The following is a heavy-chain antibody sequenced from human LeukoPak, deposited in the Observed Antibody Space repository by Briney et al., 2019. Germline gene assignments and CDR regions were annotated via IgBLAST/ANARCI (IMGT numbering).Heavy chain of an antibody. CDR2: IRYDGSNK. CDR1: GFTFTYYA. D-gene: IGHD4/OR15-4a*01. CDR3: ARRAGAYSHPYDY. Sequence: GGSLRLSCAASGFTFTYYAIHWVRQAPGKGLEWVTFIRYDGSNKYYADSVKGRFTISRDNSKNTLYLQMNSLRAEDTAVYYCARRAGAYSHPYDYWGQGTLVTVSS. V-gene: IGHV3-30*02. J-gene: IGHJ4*02.